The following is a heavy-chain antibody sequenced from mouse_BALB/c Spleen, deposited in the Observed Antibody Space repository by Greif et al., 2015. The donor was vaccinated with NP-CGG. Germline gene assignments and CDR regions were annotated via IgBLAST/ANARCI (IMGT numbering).Heavy chain of an antibody. CDR3: ARDSSGYEDY. D-gene: IGHD3-2*01. V-gene: IGHV14-3*02. CDR1: GFNIKDTY. CDR2: IDPANGNT. Sequence: EVQGVESGAELVKPGASVKLSCTASGFNIKDTYMHWVKQRPEQGLEWIGRIDPANGNTEYDPKFQGKATITADTSSNTAYLQLSSLTSEDTAVYYCARDSSGYEDYWGQGTTLTVSS. J-gene: IGHJ2*01.